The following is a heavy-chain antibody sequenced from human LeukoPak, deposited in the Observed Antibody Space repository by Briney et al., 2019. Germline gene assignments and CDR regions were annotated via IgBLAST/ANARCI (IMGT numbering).Heavy chain of an antibody. Sequence: SETLSLTCTVSGGSITTGKYYWSWIRQPPGKGLEWIGYYTGSTYYNPSLKSRLTISVDRSKNQVSLNLSSVTAADTAVYYCARGYSSFDYWGQGTLVTVSS. CDR1: GGSITTGKYY. CDR3: ARGYSSFDY. CDR2: YTGST. D-gene: IGHD1-14*01. J-gene: IGHJ4*02. V-gene: IGHV4-30-4*08.